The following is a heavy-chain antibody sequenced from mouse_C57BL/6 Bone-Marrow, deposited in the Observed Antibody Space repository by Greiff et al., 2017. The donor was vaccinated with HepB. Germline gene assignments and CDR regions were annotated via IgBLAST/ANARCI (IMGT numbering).Heavy chain of an antibody. CDR2: IDPNSGGT. J-gene: IGHJ3*01. Sequence: QVQLQQSVAELVRPGASVKLSCTASGYTFTSYWMHWVKQRPGRGLEWIGRIDPNSGGTKYNEKFKSKATLTVEKPSSTAYMQLSSLTSEDSAVYYCARNPSGKIAWFAYWGQGTLVTVSA. CDR1: GYTFTSYW. D-gene: IGHD3-1*01. V-gene: IGHV1-72*01. CDR3: ARNPSGKIAWFAY.